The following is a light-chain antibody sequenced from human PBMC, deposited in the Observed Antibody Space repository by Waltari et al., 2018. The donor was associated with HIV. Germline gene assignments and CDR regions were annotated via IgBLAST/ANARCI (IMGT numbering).Light chain of an antibody. V-gene: IGLV3-21*04. Sequence: YVLTQPPSVSVAPGKTARITCGGDSIGSKSVHWYQQKPGQAPVLVIYYNRDRPSGIPERLSGFTSGNSATRTISRVEAGDEADYYCQVWDSTSDQVVFGGGTKLTVL. CDR1: SIGSKS. CDR2: YNR. J-gene: IGLJ2*01. CDR3: QVWDSTSDQVV.